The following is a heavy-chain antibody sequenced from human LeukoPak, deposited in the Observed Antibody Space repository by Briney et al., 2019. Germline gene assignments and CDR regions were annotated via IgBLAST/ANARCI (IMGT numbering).Heavy chain of an antibody. J-gene: IGHJ3*02. CDR1: GYTFTSYY. V-gene: IGHV1-46*01. Sequence: GASVKVSCKASGYTFTSYYMHWVRQAPGQGLEWMGIINPSGGSTSYAQKFQGRVTMTRDMSTSTVYMELSSLRSEDTAVYYCARTSPPETTFWAFDIWGQGTMVTVSS. D-gene: IGHD3-16*01. CDR2: INPSGGST. CDR3: ARTSPPETTFWAFDI.